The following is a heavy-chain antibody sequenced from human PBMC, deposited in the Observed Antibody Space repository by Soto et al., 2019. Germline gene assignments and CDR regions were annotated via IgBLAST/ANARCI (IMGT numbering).Heavy chain of an antibody. CDR3: ARGSSGYFPRSPYYFDY. V-gene: IGHV4-38-2*01. D-gene: IGHD3-22*01. Sequence: SETLSLTCAVSGYSISNGYYWGWIRQPPGKGLEWIGSIYHSGSTYYNPSLKSRVTISVDTSKNQFSLKLSSVTAADTAVYYCARGSSGYFPRSPYYFDYWGQGTLVTVSS. J-gene: IGHJ4*02. CDR2: IYHSGST. CDR1: GYSISNGYY.